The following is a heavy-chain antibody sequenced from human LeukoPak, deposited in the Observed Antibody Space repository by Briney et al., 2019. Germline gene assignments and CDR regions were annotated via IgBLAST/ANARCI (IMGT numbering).Heavy chain of an antibody. CDR3: AKDVRDWFYYYMDV. V-gene: IGHV3-7*01. J-gene: IGHJ6*03. Sequence: GGSLRLSCAASRFTFSDYYMTWVRQAPGRGLEWVANIKEDGSEKNYVDSVKGRFTISRDNAKNSVYLLLNSLTPEDTAVYYCAKDVRDWFYYYMDVWGKGTTVTISS. CDR2: IKEDGSEK. CDR1: RFTFSDYY. D-gene: IGHD3-9*01.